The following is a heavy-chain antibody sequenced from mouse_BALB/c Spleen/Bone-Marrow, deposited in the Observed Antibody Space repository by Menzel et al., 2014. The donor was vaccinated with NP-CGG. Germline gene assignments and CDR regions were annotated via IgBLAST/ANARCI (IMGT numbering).Heavy chain of an antibody. CDR2: IWAGGST. J-gene: IGHJ3*01. Sequence: VNLVESGPGLVAPSQSLSITCTVSGFSLTSYGVHWVRQPPGKGLEWLGVIWAGGSTNYNSALMSRLSISKDNSKSXVFLKMNSLQTDDTATYYCARDLYYDYDEGFAYWGQGTLVTVSA. V-gene: IGHV2-9*02. D-gene: IGHD2-4*01. CDR3: ARDLYYDYDEGFAY. CDR1: GFSLTSYG.